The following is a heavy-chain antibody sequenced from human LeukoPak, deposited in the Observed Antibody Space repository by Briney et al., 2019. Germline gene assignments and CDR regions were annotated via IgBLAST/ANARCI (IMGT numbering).Heavy chain of an antibody. CDR1: GGSISSYY. D-gene: IGHD3-3*01. CDR2: IYYSGST. Sequence: SETLSLTCTVSGGSISSYYWSWIRQPPGKGLEWIGYIYYSGSTNYNPSLKSRVTISVDTSKNQFSLKLSSVTAADTAVYYCARVWRSNYYYYMDVWGKGTTVTISS. J-gene: IGHJ6*03. V-gene: IGHV4-59*12. CDR3: ARVWRSNYYYYMDV.